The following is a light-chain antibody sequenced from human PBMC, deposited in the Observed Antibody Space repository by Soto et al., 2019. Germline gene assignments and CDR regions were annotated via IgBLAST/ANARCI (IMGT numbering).Light chain of an antibody. V-gene: IGLV2-23*01. CDR1: SSDVGSYNL. CDR2: EGS. Sequence: QSALTQPASVSGSPGQSITISCTGTSSDVGSYNLVSWYQQHPGKAPKLMIYEGSKRPSGVSNRCSGSKSGNTASLTISGLQAEDEADYYCCSYAGSSTLIFAGGTKLTVL. J-gene: IGLJ2*01. CDR3: CSYAGSSTLI.